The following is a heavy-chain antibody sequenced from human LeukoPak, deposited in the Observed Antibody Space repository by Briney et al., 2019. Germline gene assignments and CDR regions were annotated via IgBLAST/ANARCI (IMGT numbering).Heavy chain of an antibody. Sequence: GGSLRLCCAASGFTFSGSAIHWVRQSSGKGLEWVGQIDKKDKGYATATAYAASVTGRFTISRDDSINTAYLQMKSLRTEDTALYYCTRDSGTYNWFDPWGQGTLVTVSS. D-gene: IGHD1-26*01. CDR2: IDKKDKGYATAT. V-gene: IGHV3-73*01. CDR3: TRDSGTYNWFDP. J-gene: IGHJ5*02. CDR1: GFTFSGSA.